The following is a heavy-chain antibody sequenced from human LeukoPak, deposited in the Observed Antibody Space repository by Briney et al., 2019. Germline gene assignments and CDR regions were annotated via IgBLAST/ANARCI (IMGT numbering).Heavy chain of an antibody. D-gene: IGHD6-19*01. Sequence: PGGSLRLSCAASGFTFSSYAMSWVRQAPGKGLEWVSAISGSGGSTYYADSVKGRFTISRDNSKNTLYLQMNSLRAEDTAVYSCAKVPVPYSSGWAHFDYWGQGTLVTVSS. J-gene: IGHJ4*02. V-gene: IGHV3-23*01. CDR3: AKVPVPYSSGWAHFDY. CDR2: ISGSGGST. CDR1: GFTFSSYA.